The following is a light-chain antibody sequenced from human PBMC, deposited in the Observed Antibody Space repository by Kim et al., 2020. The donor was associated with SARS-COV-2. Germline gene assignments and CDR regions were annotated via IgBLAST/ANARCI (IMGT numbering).Light chain of an antibody. CDR2: DVS. CDR3: QQYEDVLSHT. CDR1: QDISNY. V-gene: IGKV1-33*01. Sequence: DIQLTQSPSSLSASVGDRVTITCQASQDISNYLNWYQQKPGKVPKVLIYDVSNLETGVPSRFSGSGSGTSFTLTITSLEPEDVATYYCQQYEDVLSHTFGQGTKLEIK. J-gene: IGKJ2*01.